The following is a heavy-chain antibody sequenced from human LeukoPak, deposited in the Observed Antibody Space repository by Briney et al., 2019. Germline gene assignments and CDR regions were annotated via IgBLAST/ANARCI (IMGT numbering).Heavy chain of an antibody. CDR1: GGSISSSSYY. CDR3: ARHEFIAAAAPPDNWFDP. Sequence: SETLSLTCTVSGGSISSSSYYWGWIRQPPGKGLEWIGSIYYSGSTYYNPSLKSRVTISVDTSKNQFSLKLSSVTAADTAVYYCARHEFIAAAAPPDNWFDPWGQGTLVTVSS. J-gene: IGHJ5*02. D-gene: IGHD6-13*01. V-gene: IGHV4-39*01. CDR2: IYYSGST.